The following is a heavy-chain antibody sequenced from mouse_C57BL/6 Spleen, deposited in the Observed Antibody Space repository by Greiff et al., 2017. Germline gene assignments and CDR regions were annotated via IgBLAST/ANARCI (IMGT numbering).Heavy chain of an antibody. Sequence: VQLKESGPGMVKPSQSLSLTCTVTGYSITSGYDWHWIRHFPGNKLEWMGYISYSGSTNYNPSLKSRISITHDTSKNHFFLKLNSVTTEDTATYYCARDLYYYGSSYWYFDVWGTGTTVTVSS. D-gene: IGHD1-1*01. J-gene: IGHJ1*03. V-gene: IGHV3-1*01. CDR3: ARDLYYYGSSYWYFDV. CDR1: GYSITSGYD. CDR2: ISYSGST.